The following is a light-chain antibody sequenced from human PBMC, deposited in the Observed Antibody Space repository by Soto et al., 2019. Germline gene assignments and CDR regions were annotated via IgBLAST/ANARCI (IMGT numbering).Light chain of an antibody. J-gene: IGKJ2*01. CDR3: QQYDSSSPT. Sequence: DIQMTQSPSTLSASVGDGVTITCRASQNISVWLAWYQQRPGKAPKFLMYDASSLETGVPSRCSGSGSVTEFTLTIRSLQPDDSATYYCQQYDSSSPTFGQGTKLEIK. V-gene: IGKV1-5*01. CDR1: QNISVW. CDR2: DAS.